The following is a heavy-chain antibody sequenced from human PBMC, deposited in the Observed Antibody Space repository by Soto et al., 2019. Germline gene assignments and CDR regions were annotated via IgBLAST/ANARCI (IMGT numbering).Heavy chain of an antibody. J-gene: IGHJ6*02. CDR2: ISAYNGNT. D-gene: IGHD5-12*01. CDR3: ASYSVDIVATTNTYYYGMDV. Sequence: QVQLVQSGAEVKKPGASVKVSCKASGYTFTSYGISWVRQAPGQGLEWMGWISAYNGNTNYAQKLQGRVTMTTDTSKSTAYMELRSLRSDDTAVYYCASYSVDIVATTNTYYYGMDVWGQGTTVTVSS. CDR1: GYTFTSYG. V-gene: IGHV1-18*01.